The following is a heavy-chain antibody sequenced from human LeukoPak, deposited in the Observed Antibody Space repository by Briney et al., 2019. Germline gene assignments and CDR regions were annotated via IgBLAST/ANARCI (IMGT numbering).Heavy chain of an antibody. V-gene: IGHV4-59*01. CDR3: ARLGAEMATIPYYYYYYMDV. Sequence: PSETLSLTCTVSGGSISSYYWSWIRQPPGKGLEWIGYIYYSGSTNYNPSLKSRVTISVDTSKNQFSLKLSSVTAADTAVYYCARLGAEMATIPYYYYYYMDVWGKGTTVTISS. CDR2: IYYSGST. J-gene: IGHJ6*03. D-gene: IGHD5-24*01. CDR1: GGSISSYY.